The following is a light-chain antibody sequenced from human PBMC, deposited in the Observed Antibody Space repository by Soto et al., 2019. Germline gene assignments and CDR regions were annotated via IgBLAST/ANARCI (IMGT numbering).Light chain of an antibody. CDR2: KAT. CDR3: QQYNDFQYT. CDR1: QSIGSW. V-gene: IGKV1-5*03. Sequence: DIPITQSPSTLSASVGDGVTITCRASQSIGSWLAWYQQKPGKAPKLLIYKATNLQSGVPSRFSGSGSGTDFSLTISSLQPVDSATYFCQQYNDFQYTFGPGTKLEI. J-gene: IGKJ2*01.